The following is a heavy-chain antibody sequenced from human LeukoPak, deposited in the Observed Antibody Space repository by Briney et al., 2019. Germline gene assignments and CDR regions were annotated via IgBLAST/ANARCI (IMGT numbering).Heavy chain of an antibody. D-gene: IGHD1-20*01. J-gene: IGHJ5*02. V-gene: IGHV4-4*09. CDR1: GGSVSPYY. Sequence: SETLSLTCTVSGGSVSPYYWSWIRQPPGKGLEWVGITYSSGTTYYNPSLTSRVTISIDTSKNQFSLKLTSVTAADTAVYYCARSVTGANNWFDPWGQGTLVTVSS. CDR2: TYSSGTT. CDR3: ARSVTGANNWFDP.